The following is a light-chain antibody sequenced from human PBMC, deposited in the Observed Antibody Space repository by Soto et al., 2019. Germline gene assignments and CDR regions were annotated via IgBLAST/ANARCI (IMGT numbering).Light chain of an antibody. Sequence: EIVLTQSPATLSLSPGERATLSCRASQSVRSFLAWYQQRPGQAPRLLIYDASNRATGIPARFSGTGSGTDFTLTISSLEPEDFAVYYCQQRSNWPPLTFGQGTRLEI. J-gene: IGKJ5*01. CDR1: QSVRSF. CDR2: DAS. CDR3: QQRSNWPPLT. V-gene: IGKV3-11*01.